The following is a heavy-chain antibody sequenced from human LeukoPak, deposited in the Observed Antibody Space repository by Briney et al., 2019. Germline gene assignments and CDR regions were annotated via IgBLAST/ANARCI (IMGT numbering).Heavy chain of an antibody. CDR1: GFTVSSNY. CDR2: IYSGGST. CDR3: ARVDIVATILFDY. V-gene: IGHV3-53*01. Sequence: GTSLRLSCAASGFTVSSNYMSWVRQAPGKGLEWVSVIYSGGSTYYAESVRGRFTISRDNSKNTLYLQMNSLRAEDTAVYYCARVDIVATILFDYWGQGTLVTVSS. J-gene: IGHJ4*02. D-gene: IGHD5-12*01.